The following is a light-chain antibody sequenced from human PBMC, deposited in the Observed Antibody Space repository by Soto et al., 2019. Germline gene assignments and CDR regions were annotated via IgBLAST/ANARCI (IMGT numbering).Light chain of an antibody. J-gene: IGLJ1*01. CDR2: DNN. CDR3: GKWDSSLSVHV. V-gene: IGLV1-51*01. Sequence: QSVLAQPPSVSAAPGQKVTISCSGSSSNIGNNYVSWYQQVPGTAPKLLIYDNNKRPSGNPDRFSGSKSGTSATLGISGLQTGHEADYYCGKWDSSLSVHVFGTGTKVTVL. CDR1: SSNIGNNY.